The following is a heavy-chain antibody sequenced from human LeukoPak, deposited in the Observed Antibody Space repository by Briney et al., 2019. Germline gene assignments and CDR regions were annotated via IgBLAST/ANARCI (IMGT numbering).Heavy chain of an antibody. CDR2: IKQDGIEI. CDR3: ARDSQLWFGDSYYGMDV. Sequence: PGGSLRLSCAASGFSFSTYWMSLVRQAPGKGLEWVANIKQDGIEIHYADSVKGRFTISRDNAKNSLYLQMNSLRAEDTAVYYCARDSQLWFGDSYYGMDVWGQGTTVTVSS. J-gene: IGHJ6*02. V-gene: IGHV3-7*01. D-gene: IGHD3-10*01. CDR1: GFSFSTYW.